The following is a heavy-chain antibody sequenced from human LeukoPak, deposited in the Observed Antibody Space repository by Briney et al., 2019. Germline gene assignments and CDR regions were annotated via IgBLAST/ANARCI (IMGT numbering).Heavy chain of an antibody. V-gene: IGHV3-33*06. CDR2: IWYDGSNK. CDR3: AKDPNEYSSSWYSPGY. Sequence: PGGSLRLSCAVSGFTFSSYTMSWVRQAPGKGLEWVAVIWYDGSNKYYADSVKGRFTISRDNSKNTLYLQMNSLRAEDTAVYYCAKDPNEYSSSWYSPGYWGQGTLVTVSS. D-gene: IGHD6-13*01. CDR1: GFTFSSYT. J-gene: IGHJ4*02.